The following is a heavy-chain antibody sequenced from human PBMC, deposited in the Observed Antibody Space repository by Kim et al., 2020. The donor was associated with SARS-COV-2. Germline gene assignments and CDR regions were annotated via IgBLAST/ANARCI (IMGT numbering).Heavy chain of an antibody. Sequence: YNAYAVSGKSRITINPATSKNQFSLQLNSVTPEDTAVYYCSRTKAGLFDYWGQGTLVTVSS. CDR3: SRTKAGLFDY. CDR2: YN. V-gene: IGHV6-1*01. J-gene: IGHJ4*02. D-gene: IGHD6-13*01.